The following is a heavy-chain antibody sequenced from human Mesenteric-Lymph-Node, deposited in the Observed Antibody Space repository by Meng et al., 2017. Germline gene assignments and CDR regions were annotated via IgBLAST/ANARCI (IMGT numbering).Heavy chain of an antibody. CDR2: ISGDGRST. CDR3: AKDATGSLVWFDP. Sequence: GESLKISCAASGFTFNKHWMHWVRQAPGKGLVWVSRISGDGRSTASADSVRGRFTIFRDNAKNTLYLQMNSLRAEDTAVYYCAKDATGSLVWFDPWGQGTLVTVSS. V-gene: IGHV3-74*01. J-gene: IGHJ5*02. CDR1: GFTFNKHW. D-gene: IGHD3-10*01.